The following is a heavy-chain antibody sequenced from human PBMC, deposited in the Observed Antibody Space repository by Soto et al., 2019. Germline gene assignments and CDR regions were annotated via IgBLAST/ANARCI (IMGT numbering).Heavy chain of an antibody. CDR3: AKPLGYCSSTSCLHDAFDI. CDR2: ISGSGGST. Sequence: GGSLRLSCAASGFTFSSYAMSWVRQAPGKGLEWVSAISGSGGSTYYADSVKGRFTISRDNSKNTLYLQMNSLRAEDTAVYYCAKPLGYCSSTSCLHDAFDIWGQGTMVTVSS. CDR1: GFTFSSYA. D-gene: IGHD2-2*01. V-gene: IGHV3-23*01. J-gene: IGHJ3*02.